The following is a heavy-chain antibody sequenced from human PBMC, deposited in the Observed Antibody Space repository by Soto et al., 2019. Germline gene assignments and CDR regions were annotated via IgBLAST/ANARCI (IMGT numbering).Heavy chain of an antibody. CDR2: IYYSGST. V-gene: IGHV4-59*08. CDR3: ASFSSGWYYFGY. CDR1: GGSISSYY. Sequence: QVQLQESGPGLVKPSETLSLTCTVSGGSISSYYWSWIRQPPGKGLEWIGYIYYSGSTNYNPSLKSRATIAVGTSKSQCSLKRSSVTAADTAGYYCASFSSGWYYFGYWGQGTLVTVSS. D-gene: IGHD6-19*01. J-gene: IGHJ4*02.